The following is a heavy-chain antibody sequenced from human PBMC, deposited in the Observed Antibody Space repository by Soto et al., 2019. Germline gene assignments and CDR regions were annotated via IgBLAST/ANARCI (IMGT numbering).Heavy chain of an antibody. CDR1: GYTFTSYG. Sequence: ASVKVSCKASGYTFTSYGIIWVRQAPGQGLEWMGWINPSGGSTSYAQRFQGRVTMTRDTSTSTVYMELSSLRSEDTAVYYCAKERYFDWSWGQGTLVTVSS. CDR2: INPSGGST. D-gene: IGHD3-9*01. J-gene: IGHJ5*02. CDR3: AKERYFDWS. V-gene: IGHV1-46*03.